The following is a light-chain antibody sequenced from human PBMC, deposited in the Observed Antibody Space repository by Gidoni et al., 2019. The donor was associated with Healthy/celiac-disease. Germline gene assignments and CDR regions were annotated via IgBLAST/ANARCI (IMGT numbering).Light chain of an antibody. J-gene: IGLJ2*01. CDR2: KDS. Sequence: SYELTQPPSVSVSPGQTARITCTGDAFPKQYPYWYKQQPGQAPVLVIYKDSERPSGIPERFSGSSSGTTVTLTISGVQAEDEADYDCQSADSSGTYVVFGGGTKLTVL. CDR1: AFPKQY. V-gene: IGLV3-25*03. CDR3: QSADSSGTYVV.